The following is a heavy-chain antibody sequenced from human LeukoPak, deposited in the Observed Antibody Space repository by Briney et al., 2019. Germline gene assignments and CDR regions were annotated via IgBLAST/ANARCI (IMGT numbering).Heavy chain of an antibody. Sequence: TLSPTCTVSGGSISSGGYYWSWIRQHPGKGLEWIGYIYYSGSTSYNPSLKSRVTISVDTSKNQFSLKLSSVTAADTAMYYCARCRIAAGSIWEDYWGQGTLVTVSS. CDR3: ARCRIAAGSIWEDY. D-gene: IGHD6-13*01. CDR1: GGSISSGGYY. V-gene: IGHV4-31*03. J-gene: IGHJ4*02. CDR2: IYYSGST.